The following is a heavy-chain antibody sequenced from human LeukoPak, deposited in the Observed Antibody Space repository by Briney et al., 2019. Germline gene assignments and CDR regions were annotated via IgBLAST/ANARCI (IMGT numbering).Heavy chain of an antibody. J-gene: IGHJ5*02. D-gene: IGHD3-9*01. Sequence: WETLSLTCAVYGGSFSGYYWSWIRQPPGKGLEWIGEINHSGSTNYNPSLKSRVTISVDTSKNQFSLKLSSVTAADTAVYYCARHGNYDILSGWTPFDPWGQGTLVTVSS. CDR1: GGSFSGYY. CDR2: INHSGST. V-gene: IGHV4-34*01. CDR3: ARHGNYDILSGWTPFDP.